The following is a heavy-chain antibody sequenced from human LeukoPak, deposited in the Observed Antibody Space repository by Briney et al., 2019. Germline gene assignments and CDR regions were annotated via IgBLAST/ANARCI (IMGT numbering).Heavy chain of an antibody. CDR3: ARSIVVVTYLAY. V-gene: IGHV3-23*01. D-gene: IGHD2-21*02. Sequence: PGGSLRLSCAASGFTFSSYAVTWVRQAPGKGLEWVSGITGSGDTTFYADSVKGRFTISRDNSKNTLHLQMNSLSTEDTAMYYCARSIVVVTYLAYWGQGTLVTVSS. CDR1: GFTFSSYA. CDR2: ITGSGDTT. J-gene: IGHJ4*02.